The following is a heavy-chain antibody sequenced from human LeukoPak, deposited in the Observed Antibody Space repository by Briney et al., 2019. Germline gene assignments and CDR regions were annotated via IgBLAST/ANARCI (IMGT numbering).Heavy chain of an antibody. CDR2: IIPIFGTA. Sequence: ASVKVSCKASGGTFSSYAISWVRQAPGQGLEWMGGIIPIFGTANYAQKFQGRVTITADESTSTAYMELRSLRSDGTAVYYCARVDIVVVVAATGGSDYWGQGTLVTVSS. V-gene: IGHV1-69*13. D-gene: IGHD2-15*01. CDR3: ARVDIVVVVAATGGSDY. J-gene: IGHJ4*02. CDR1: GGTFSSYA.